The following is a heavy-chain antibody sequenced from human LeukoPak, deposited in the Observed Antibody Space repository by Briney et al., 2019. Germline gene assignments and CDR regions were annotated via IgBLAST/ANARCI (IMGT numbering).Heavy chain of an antibody. D-gene: IGHD3-3*01. CDR2: IWYNESKK. Sequence: GGSLRLSCAASGFTFTSYGMHWVPQAPGKGLEWVAVIWYNESKKCYADSGKGRFTITRDNSKNTLYLQMNSLRAEDTAVYYCARETLEWLFLDYGGQGTVVTVSS. V-gene: IGHV3-33*01. J-gene: IGHJ4*02. CDR1: GFTFTSYG. CDR3: ARETLEWLFLDY.